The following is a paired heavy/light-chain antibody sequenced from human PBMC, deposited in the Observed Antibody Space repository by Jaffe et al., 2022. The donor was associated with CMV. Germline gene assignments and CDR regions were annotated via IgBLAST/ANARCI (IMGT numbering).Light chain of an antibody. V-gene: IGKV1-5*03. CDR3: QQYNTYPWT. CDR2: KAS. Sequence: DIQMTQSPSTLSASVGDRVTITCRASQIISSWLAWYQQRPGKAPKLLIYKASSLESGVPSRFSGSGFGTEFTLTISSLQPDDFATYYCQQYNTYPWTFGQGTKVETK. J-gene: IGKJ1*01. CDR1: QIISSW.
Heavy chain of an antibody. CDR1: GGSISSSSYY. D-gene: IGHD3-3*01. CDR3: ARRSGFYQVFEY. J-gene: IGHJ4*02. CDR2: IHYSGST. Sequence: QLQLQESGPGLVKPSETLSLTCTVSGGSISSSSYYWGWIRQPPGKGLEWIGNIHYSGSTSYNPSLNSRVTISVDTSKKQFSLKLTSVTAADTAVYYCARRSGFYQVFEYWGQGTLVTVSS. V-gene: IGHV4-39*01.